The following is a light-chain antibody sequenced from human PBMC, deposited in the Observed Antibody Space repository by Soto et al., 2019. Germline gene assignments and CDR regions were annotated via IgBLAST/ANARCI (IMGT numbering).Light chain of an antibody. V-gene: IGKV3-15*01. CDR3: QQYNNWPPYT. J-gene: IGKJ1*01. CDR1: QSVSSN. CDR2: GAS. Sequence: EIVMTQSPATLSVSPGERATLSCRASQSVSSNLAWYQQKPGQAPRIIIYGASTRATGTPARFSGSGSGTEFTLTISSLQSEDFAVYYCQQYNNWPPYTFGQGTKVEIK.